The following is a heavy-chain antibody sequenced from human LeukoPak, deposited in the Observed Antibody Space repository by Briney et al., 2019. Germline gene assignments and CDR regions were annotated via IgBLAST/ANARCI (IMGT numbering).Heavy chain of an antibody. Sequence: PGGSLRLSCAASGFTFSSYAMHWVRQAPGKGLEWVAVISYDGSNKYYADSVKGRFTISRDNSKNTLYLQMNSLRAEDTAVYYCAREKALSTEGPDYWGQGTLVTVSS. CDR1: GFTFSSYA. D-gene: IGHD2/OR15-2a*01. CDR3: AREKALSTEGPDY. CDR2: ISYDGSNK. J-gene: IGHJ4*02. V-gene: IGHV3-30*04.